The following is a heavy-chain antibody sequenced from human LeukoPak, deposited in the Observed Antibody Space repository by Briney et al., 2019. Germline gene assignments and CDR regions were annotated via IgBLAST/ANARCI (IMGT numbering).Heavy chain of an antibody. CDR3: ARSLSGVTRAFDD. J-gene: IGHJ4*02. Sequence: SETLSLTCTVSGGSISSYYWSWIRQPPEKGLEWIGYIYYSGTTNYNPSVKSRVTISVDTSKNQFSLKLSSVTAADTAVYYCARSLSGVTRAFDDWGQGTLVTVSS. D-gene: IGHD4-11*01. CDR2: IYYSGTT. V-gene: IGHV4-59*08. CDR1: GGSISSYY.